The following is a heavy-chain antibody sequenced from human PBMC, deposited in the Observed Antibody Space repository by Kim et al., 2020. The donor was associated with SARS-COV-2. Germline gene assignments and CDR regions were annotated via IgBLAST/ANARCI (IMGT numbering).Heavy chain of an antibody. Sequence: GGSLRLSCAASGFNFSSYAMHWVRQAPGKGLEWVAVISYDGSNKYYADSVKGRFTISRDNSKNTLYLQMNSLRAEDTAVYYCARDGAMDTTYYYYGMDVWGQGTTVTVSS. CDR1: GFNFSSYA. D-gene: IGHD5-18*01. J-gene: IGHJ6*02. CDR2: ISYDGSNK. V-gene: IGHV3-30-3*01. CDR3: ARDGAMDTTYYYYGMDV.